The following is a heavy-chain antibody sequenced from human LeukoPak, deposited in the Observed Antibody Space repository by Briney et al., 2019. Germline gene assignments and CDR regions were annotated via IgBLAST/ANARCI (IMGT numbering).Heavy chain of an antibody. D-gene: IGHD1-7*01. J-gene: IGHJ6*03. CDR1: GFTFSSYA. CDR3: ARDSAQHNWNYVGGPYYYYYYMDV. V-gene: IGHV3-30-3*01. CDR2: ISYDGSNK. Sequence: PGRSLRLSCAASGFTFSSYAMHWVRQAPGKGLEWVAVISYDGSNKYYADSVKGRFTISRDNSKNTLYLQMNSLRAEDTAVYYCARDSAQHNWNYVGGPYYYYYYMDVWGKGTTVTVSS.